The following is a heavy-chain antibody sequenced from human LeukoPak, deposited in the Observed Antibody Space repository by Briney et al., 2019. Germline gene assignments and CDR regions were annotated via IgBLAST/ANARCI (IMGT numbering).Heavy chain of an antibody. CDR1: GGSFSSSSYY. CDR2: SYYSGSS. Sequence: SETLSLTFSVSGGSFSSSSYYWGWIRQPPGKGLEWIGSSYYSGSSYYNPSLKSRVTISVDTSKNQFSLKLSSVTAADTAVYYRARVSDDAFDIWGQGTMVTVSS. CDR3: ARVSDDAFDI. J-gene: IGHJ3*02. D-gene: IGHD2-21*01. V-gene: IGHV4-39*01.